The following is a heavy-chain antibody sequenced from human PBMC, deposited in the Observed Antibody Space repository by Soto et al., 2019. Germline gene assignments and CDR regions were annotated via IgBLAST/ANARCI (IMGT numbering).Heavy chain of an antibody. J-gene: IGHJ6*02. V-gene: IGHV3-48*03. Sequence: GSLRLSCAASGFTFSSYEMNWVRQAPGKGLEWVSYISSSGSTIYNADSVKGRFTISRDNAKNSLYLQMNSLRAEDTAVYYCARDRRCTPVCMDVWGQGTTATVSS. CDR2: ISSSGSTI. CDR3: ARDRRCTPVCMDV. CDR1: GFTFSSYE.